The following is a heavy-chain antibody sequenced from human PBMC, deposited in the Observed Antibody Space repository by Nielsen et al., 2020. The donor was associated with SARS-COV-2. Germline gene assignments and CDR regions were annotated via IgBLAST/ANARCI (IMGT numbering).Heavy chain of an antibody. Sequence: GGSLRLSCVVSGFTISTYAMSWVRQAPGKGLEWVSVIYSDGSASYADSVKGRFTISRDNFKNMLFLQMNSLRAEDTAVYYCARDNWGRMDVWGQGTTVTVSS. CDR1: GFTISTYA. J-gene: IGHJ6*02. V-gene: IGHV3-66*01. CDR2: IYSDGSA. CDR3: ARDNWGRMDV. D-gene: IGHD7-27*01.